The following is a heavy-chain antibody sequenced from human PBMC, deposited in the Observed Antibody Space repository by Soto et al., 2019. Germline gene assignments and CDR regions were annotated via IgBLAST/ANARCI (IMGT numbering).Heavy chain of an antibody. V-gene: IGHV4-59*11. D-gene: IGHD4-17*01. CDR1: GGSLRGHS. Sequence: PSETLSLTFSVSGGSLRGHSWCWILQSPGKSLEWIGYVYSGGGTNYSPSFMGRVTISVDTTDNQFSLKLNSVTAADTAVYYCAREKTPMSPDYLYYGMYVLGQGTTVPVSS. CDR3: AREKTPMSPDYLYYGMYV. CDR2: VYSGGGT. J-gene: IGHJ6*02.